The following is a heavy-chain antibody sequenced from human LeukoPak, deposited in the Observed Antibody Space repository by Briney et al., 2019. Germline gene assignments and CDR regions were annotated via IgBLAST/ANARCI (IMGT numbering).Heavy chain of an antibody. CDR2: ISGSAGST. Sequence: GGSLRLSCAASGFTFSSYVMSWVRQAPGKGLEWVSAISGSAGSTFYADSVKGRFTISRDNSKNTLYLQMNSLRAEDTAVYYCAKSIVVVPAAAPGAFDIWGQGTMVTVSS. V-gene: IGHV3-23*01. J-gene: IGHJ3*02. CDR3: AKSIVVVPAAAPGAFDI. D-gene: IGHD2-2*01. CDR1: GFTFSSYV.